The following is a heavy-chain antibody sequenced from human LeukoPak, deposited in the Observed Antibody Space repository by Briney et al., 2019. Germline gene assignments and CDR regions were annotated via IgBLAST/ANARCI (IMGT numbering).Heavy chain of an antibody. D-gene: IGHD4-11*01. Sequence: ASVKVSCKASGYTFTSYDINWVRQATGQGLEWMGWMNPNSGNTGYAQKLQGRVTMTTDTSTSTAYMELRGLRSDDTAVYYCARDRGTTFDYWGQGTLVTVSS. CDR2: MNPNSGNT. J-gene: IGHJ4*02. CDR3: ARDRGTTFDY. V-gene: IGHV1-8*01. CDR1: GYTFTSYD.